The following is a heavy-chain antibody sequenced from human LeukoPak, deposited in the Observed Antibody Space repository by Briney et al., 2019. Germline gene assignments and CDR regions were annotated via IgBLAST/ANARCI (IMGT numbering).Heavy chain of an antibody. Sequence: SETLSLTCAVSGGSISSSNWWSWVRQPPGKGLEWIGEIYHSGSTNYNPSLKSRVTISVDTSKNQFSLKLSSVTAADTAVYYCAVYYYDSSGYYSGDYWGQGTLVTVSS. D-gene: IGHD3-22*01. CDR2: IYHSGST. CDR3: AVYYYDSSGYYSGDY. J-gene: IGHJ4*02. V-gene: IGHV4-4*02. CDR1: GGSISSSNW.